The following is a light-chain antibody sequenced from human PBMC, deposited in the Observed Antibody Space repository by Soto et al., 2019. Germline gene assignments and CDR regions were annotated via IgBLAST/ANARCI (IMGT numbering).Light chain of an antibody. J-gene: IGKJ1*01. Sequence: IVMTQSPLSLPVTPGEPASISCRFSQSLLGINGYNFLDWYLQKPGQSPQLLIYLGSIRASGVPDRFSGGGSGTDFTLKISRVEAEDVGLYYCMQALQAPLTFGQGTKVDIK. CDR2: LGS. CDR1: QSLLGINGYNF. CDR3: MQALQAPLT. V-gene: IGKV2-28*01.